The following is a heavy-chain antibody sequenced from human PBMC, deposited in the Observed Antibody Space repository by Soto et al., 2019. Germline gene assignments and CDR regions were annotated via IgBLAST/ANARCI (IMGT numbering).Heavy chain of an antibody. CDR2: INHSGST. Sequence: QVQLQQWGAGLLKPSETLSLTCAVYGGSFSGYYWSWIRQPPGKGLEWIGEINHSGSTNYNPSLRSRVTISVDTSKNQFSLELSSVTAADTAVYYCARGRGYDFWSGYYAFDYWGQGTLVTVSS. CDR3: ARGRGYDFWSGYYAFDY. V-gene: IGHV4-34*01. CDR1: GGSFSGYY. D-gene: IGHD3-3*01. J-gene: IGHJ4*02.